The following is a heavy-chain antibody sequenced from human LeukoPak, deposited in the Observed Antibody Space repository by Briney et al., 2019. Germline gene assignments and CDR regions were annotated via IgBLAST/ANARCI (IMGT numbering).Heavy chain of an antibody. CDR1: GFTFSSYA. D-gene: IGHD5-18*01. Sequence: GGSLRLSCAASGFTFSSYAMSWVRQAPGKGLEWVSAISGSGGSTYHADSVKGRFTISRDNSKNTLYLQMNSLRAEDTAVYYCAKDPHSYGLYYFDYWGQGTLVTVSS. J-gene: IGHJ4*02. CDR2: ISGSGGST. V-gene: IGHV3-23*01. CDR3: AKDPHSYGLYYFDY.